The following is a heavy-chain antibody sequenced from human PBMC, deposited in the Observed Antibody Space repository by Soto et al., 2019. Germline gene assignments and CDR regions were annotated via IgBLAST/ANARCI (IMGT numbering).Heavy chain of an antibody. CDR3: VRLTSRITAASHGRSNWLVT. Sequence: QLQLQESGPGLVKPSETLSLTCTVSGGSVTSSSCYWGWIRQPPGKGLEWIGDIYHTGTTYYNPYLKSRVTIYVDTSTEQFSLKLSSVTAADTAMYYCVRLTSRITAASHGRSNWLVTWGPGTMVSVSS. CDR2: IYHTGTT. D-gene: IGHD1-20*01. CDR1: GGSVTSSSCY. J-gene: IGHJ5*02. V-gene: IGHV4-39*01.